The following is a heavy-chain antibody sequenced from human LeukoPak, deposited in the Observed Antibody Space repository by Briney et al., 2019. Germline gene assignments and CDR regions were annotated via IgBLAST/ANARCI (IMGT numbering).Heavy chain of an antibody. J-gene: IGHJ4*02. V-gene: IGHV3-7*01. Sequence: GGSLRLSCAASGFTFSSDWMSWVRQAPGKGLEWVANIKQDGSEKYYVDSVKGRFTISRDNAKNSLYLQMNSLRAEDTAVYYCARDLVGSCLDYWGQGTLVTVSS. CDR1: GFTFSSDW. D-gene: IGHD2-15*01. CDR3: ARDLVGSCLDY. CDR2: IKQDGSEK.